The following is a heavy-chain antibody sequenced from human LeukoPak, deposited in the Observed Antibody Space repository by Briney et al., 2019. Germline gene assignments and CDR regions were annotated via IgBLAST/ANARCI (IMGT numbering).Heavy chain of an antibody. D-gene: IGHD1-26*01. CDR2: FDPEEDDT. CDR1: GYSLTELS. V-gene: IGHV1-24*01. CDR3: ATNSGSYSLY. J-gene: IGHJ4*02. Sequence: SVKVSCKVSGYSLTELSMDWVRQAPGKGLEWMGGFDPEEDDTIYAQKFQGRVTMTEDTSTDTADMELSSLRSEDTDVYYCATNSGSYSLYWGQGTLVAVSS.